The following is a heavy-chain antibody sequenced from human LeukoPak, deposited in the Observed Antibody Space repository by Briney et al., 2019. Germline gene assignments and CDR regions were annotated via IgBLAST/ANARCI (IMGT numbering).Heavy chain of an antibody. CDR3: ASPRALRYFDL. D-gene: IGHD3-9*01. CDR1: GFTFSSYT. J-gene: IGHJ4*02. CDR2: IKQDGGEK. V-gene: IGHV3-7*01. Sequence: GGSLRLSCAASGFTFSSYTMNWVRQPPGKGLEWVANIKQDGGEKYYVDSVKGRFTISRDNAKNSLYLQMNSLRAEDTAVYYCASPRALRYFDLWGQGTLVTVSS.